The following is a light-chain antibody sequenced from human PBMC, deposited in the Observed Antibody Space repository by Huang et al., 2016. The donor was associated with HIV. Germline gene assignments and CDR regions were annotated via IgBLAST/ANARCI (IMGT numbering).Light chain of an antibody. CDR2: LSY. CDR1: QSLLHTNGYSY. J-gene: IGKJ5*01. V-gene: IGKV2-28*01. Sequence: IVMTQSPLSLPVTPGEPASISCRSSQSLLHTNGYSYVDWYRQKPGQSPQLLLYLSYNRASGGPDMFSGSVSVLDFTLKISSVEAEDVGIYYCMQALQNPRTFGQGTRLEIK. CDR3: MQALQNPRT.